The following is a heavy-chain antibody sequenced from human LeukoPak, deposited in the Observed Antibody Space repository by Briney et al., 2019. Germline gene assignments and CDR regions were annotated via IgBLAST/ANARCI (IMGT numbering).Heavy chain of an antibody. CDR3: ARRRYSSGWYVDY. CDR1: GYSLSSGFF. D-gene: IGHD6-19*01. J-gene: IGHJ4*02. CDR2: FSHRGGS. Sequence: SETLSLTCTVSGYSLSSGFFCDWIRQSPGQGLEWIGSFSHRGGSYHNPSLKSRVTISVDTSKNQFSLKLLSVTAADTAVYYCARRRYSSGWYVDYWGQGTLVTVSS. V-gene: IGHV4-38-2*02.